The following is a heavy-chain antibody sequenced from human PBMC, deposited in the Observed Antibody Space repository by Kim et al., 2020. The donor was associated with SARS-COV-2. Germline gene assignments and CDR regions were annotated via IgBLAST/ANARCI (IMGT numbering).Heavy chain of an antibody. J-gene: IGHJ3*02. CDR2: ISGSGGTT. V-gene: IGHV3-23*01. D-gene: IGHD6-19*01. CDR1: GFSFSSYV. Sequence: GGSLRLSCAASGFSFSSYVMSWVRQAPGKGLEWVSGISGSGGTTYSADSAKGRFTMSRDNSKNTLYLHMNSLRAEDTAVYYCTKGLRSSGWYGVAFDIWGQGTMVTVSS. CDR3: TKGLRSSGWYGVAFDI.